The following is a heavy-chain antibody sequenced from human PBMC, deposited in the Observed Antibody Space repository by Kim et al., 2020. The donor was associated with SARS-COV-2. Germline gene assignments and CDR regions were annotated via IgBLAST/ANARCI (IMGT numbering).Heavy chain of an antibody. CDR2: THSGGST. CDR1: GVSVSSSGDY. Sequence: SETLSLTCSVSGVSVSSSGDYWGWIRQPPGKGLEWIGTTHSGGSTYYNSSLQSRVTISVDTSKSQFSLKLTSVTAADTAVYYCARQPRKNWFVPWGQGTL. V-gene: IGHV4-39*01. J-gene: IGHJ5*02. CDR3: ARQPRKNWFVP.